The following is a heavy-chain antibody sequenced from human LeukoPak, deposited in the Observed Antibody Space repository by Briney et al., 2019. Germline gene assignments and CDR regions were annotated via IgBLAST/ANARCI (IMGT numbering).Heavy chain of an antibody. D-gene: IGHD2-15*01. J-gene: IGHJ6*02. CDR3: ARDLVGGSRAYYYYGMDV. CDR1: GYTFTGHY. Sequence: ASVKVSCKASGYTFTGHYMHWVRQAPGQGLEWMGWINPNSGGTNYAQRFQGRVTMTRDTSISTAYMELSRLRSDDTAVYYCARDLVGGSRAYYYYGMDVWGQGTTVTVSS. V-gene: IGHV1-2*02. CDR2: INPNSGGT.